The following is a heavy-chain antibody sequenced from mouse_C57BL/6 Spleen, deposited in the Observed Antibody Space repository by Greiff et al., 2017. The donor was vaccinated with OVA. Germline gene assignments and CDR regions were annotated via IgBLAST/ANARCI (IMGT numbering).Heavy chain of an antibody. V-gene: IGHV1-22*01. D-gene: IGHD2-1*01. CDR1: GYTFTDYN. CDR3: AREDYYGNSVFAY. J-gene: IGHJ3*01. CDR2: INPNNGGT. Sequence: EVKVVESGPELVKPGASVKMSCKASGYTFTDYNMHWVKQSHGKSLEWIGYINPNNGGTSYNQKFKGKATLTVNKSSSTAYMELRSLTSEDSSVYYCAREDYYGNSVFAYWGQGTLVTVSA.